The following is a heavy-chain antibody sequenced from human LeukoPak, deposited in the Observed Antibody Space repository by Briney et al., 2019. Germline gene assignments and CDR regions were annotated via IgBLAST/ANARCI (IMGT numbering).Heavy chain of an antibody. CDR2: IYSGGNI. CDR1: GFIVNSNY. J-gene: IGHJ4*02. V-gene: IGHV3-53*01. CDR3: ARIGESGSYYFDY. Sequence: GSLRLSCAASGFIVNSNYMSWVRQAPGKGLEWVSVIYSGGNIYYADSVKGRFTISRDNSKNTLYLQMNSLRAEDTAVYYCARIGESGSYYFDYWGQGTLVTVSS. D-gene: IGHD1-26*01.